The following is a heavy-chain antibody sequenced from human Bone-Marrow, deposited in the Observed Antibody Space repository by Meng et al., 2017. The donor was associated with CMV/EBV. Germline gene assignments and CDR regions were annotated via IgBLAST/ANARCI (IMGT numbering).Heavy chain of an antibody. Sequence: ASVKVSCKASGYIFTDYSIHWVRQAPGQGLEWMAWINPDSGGTRYAQKFQGRVTVTRDASSSTVYMDVSRLQSDDTAVYYCARDLLYDFWSGYYSSASRYYFDYWGQGTLVTVSS. CDR1: GYIFTDYS. D-gene: IGHD3-3*01. V-gene: IGHV1-2*02. J-gene: IGHJ4*02. CDR2: INPDSGGT. CDR3: ARDLLYDFWSGYYSSASRYYFDY.